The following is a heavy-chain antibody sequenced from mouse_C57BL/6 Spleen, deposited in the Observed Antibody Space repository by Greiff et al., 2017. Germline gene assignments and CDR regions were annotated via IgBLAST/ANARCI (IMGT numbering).Heavy chain of an antibody. CDR3: TRERAYCSNPLDY. D-gene: IGHD2-5*01. CDR1: GYTFTDYE. J-gene: IGHJ2*01. Sequence: VQLKQSGAELVRPGASVTLSCKASGYTFTDYEMHWVKQTPVHGLEWIGAIDPETGGTAYNQKFKGKAILTADKSSSTAYMELRSLTSEDSAVYYCTRERAYCSNPLDYWGQGATLTVSA. CDR2: IDPETGGT. V-gene: IGHV1-15*01.